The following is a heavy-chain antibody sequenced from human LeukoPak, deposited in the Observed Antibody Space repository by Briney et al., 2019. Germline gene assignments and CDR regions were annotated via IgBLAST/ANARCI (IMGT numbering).Heavy chain of an antibody. V-gene: IGHV3-23*01. CDR1: GFTFSIYA. CDR2: ITSRGEST. J-gene: IGHJ5*02. Sequence: GGSLRLSCAASGFTFSIYAMSWIRQAPGKGRHWVSSITSRGESTWYVDSVKGRFTITRDNPENTLYMQMHRLRAEDTAVYYCARAGSGSYIGTPWGQGTLVTVSS. D-gene: IGHD1-26*01. CDR3: ARAGSGSYIGTP.